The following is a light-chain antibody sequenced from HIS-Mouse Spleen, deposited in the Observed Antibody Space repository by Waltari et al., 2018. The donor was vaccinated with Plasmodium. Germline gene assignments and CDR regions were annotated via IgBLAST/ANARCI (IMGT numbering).Light chain of an antibody. CDR1: QSISSR. Sequence: DIQMTQSPSTLSASVGDRVTITCRASQSISSRLAWYQQKPGKAPKLLIYKASILESGVPARFSGSGSGTEFTLTISSRQPDDFATYYCQQYNSYSWTFGQGTKVEI. V-gene: IGKV1-5*03. CDR3: QQYNSYSWT. CDR2: KAS. J-gene: IGKJ1*01.